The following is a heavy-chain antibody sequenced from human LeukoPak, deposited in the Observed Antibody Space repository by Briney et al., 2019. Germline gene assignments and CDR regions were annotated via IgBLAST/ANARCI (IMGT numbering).Heavy chain of an antibody. D-gene: IGHD5-18*01. J-gene: IGHJ6*03. V-gene: IGHV4-39*01. Sequence: PSETLSLTCTVPGGSISSSSYYWGWIRQPPGKGLEWIGSIYYSGTTHYNPSLKSRVTISVDTSKNQFSLKLSSVTAADTAVYYCARRGYYYYNYYMDVWGKGTTVTVSS. CDR3: ARRGYYYYNYYMDV. CDR1: GGSISSSSYY. CDR2: IYYSGTT.